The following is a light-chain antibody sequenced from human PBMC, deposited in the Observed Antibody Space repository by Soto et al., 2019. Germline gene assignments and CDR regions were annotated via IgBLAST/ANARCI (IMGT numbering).Light chain of an antibody. J-gene: IGLJ1*01. CDR2: EVI. CDR3: SSYTSSSTYV. V-gene: IGLV2-14*02. Sequence: QSVLTQPASVSGSPGQSITISCTGTSSDVGSYNLVSWYQQYPGKAPKLVIYEVIKRPSGVSNRFSGSKSGNTASLTISGLQAEDEADYYRSSYTSSSTYVFGTGTKVTVL. CDR1: SSDVGSYNL.